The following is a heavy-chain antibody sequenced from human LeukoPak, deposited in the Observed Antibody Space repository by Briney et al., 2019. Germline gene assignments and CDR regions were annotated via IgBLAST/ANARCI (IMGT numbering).Heavy chain of an antibody. D-gene: IGHD2-8*01. J-gene: IGHJ6*02. CDR2: ITNKANSYTT. Sequence: PGRTLRLSCAASGFTFREHYMDWVRRAPAKGLEWVGRITNKANSYTTKYAASVKGRCNISRDDSKNPVYLQMNSLKTGHTTVYYGAKLQGLGVFYVMYGWGQGTTVSVSS. V-gene: IGHV3-72*01. CDR3: AKLQGLGVFYVMYG. CDR1: GFTFREHY.